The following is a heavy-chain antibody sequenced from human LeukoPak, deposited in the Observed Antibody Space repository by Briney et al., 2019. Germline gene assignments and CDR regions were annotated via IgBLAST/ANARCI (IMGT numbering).Heavy chain of an antibody. CDR2: IIPIFDTA. CDR1: GGTFSTSS. D-gene: IGHD3-22*01. Sequence: ASVKVSCKASGGTFSTSSISWVRQAPGQGLEWMGGIIPIFDTANYAQKFQGTVTITADDSTSTAYMELSSLKSEDTAVYFCATDSHDSSGYFSIDYWGQGTLVTVSS. V-gene: IGHV1-69*13. CDR3: ATDSHDSSGYFSIDY. J-gene: IGHJ4*02.